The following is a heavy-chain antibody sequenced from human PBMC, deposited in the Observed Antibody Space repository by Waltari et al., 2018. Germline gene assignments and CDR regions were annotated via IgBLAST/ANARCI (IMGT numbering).Heavy chain of an antibody. D-gene: IGHD2-21*01. V-gene: IGHV1-69*08. CDR2: IIPIVGTA. CDR1: GGTFSSYA. CDR3: AKCGGDCNSWGWSAFDI. J-gene: IGHJ3*02. Sequence: QVQLVQSGAEVKKPGSSVKVSCKASGGTFSSYAISWVRQAPGQGLEWMGRIIPIVGTANYAQKFQGRVTITADKSTSTAYMELSSLRAEDTAVYYCAKCGGDCNSWGWSAFDIWGQGTMVTVSS.